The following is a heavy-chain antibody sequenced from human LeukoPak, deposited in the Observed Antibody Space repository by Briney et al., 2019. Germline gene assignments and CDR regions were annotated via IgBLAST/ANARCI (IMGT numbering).Heavy chain of an antibody. CDR3: TTNEDIVEVPPGVREYYYYYYMDV. D-gene: IGHD2-2*01. CDR1: GFTFSNAW. J-gene: IGHJ6*03. Sequence: GGCLTLSRAASGFTFSNAWVSWVSQPPGEWLEWVACIKSNSAAVTTQYRAHVKRSVTISRDDSINTVYLQMNSLKTEDTAVYYCTTNEDIVEVPPGVREYYYYYYMDVWGKGTTVTVSS. V-gene: IGHV3-15*01. CDR2: IKSNSAAVTT.